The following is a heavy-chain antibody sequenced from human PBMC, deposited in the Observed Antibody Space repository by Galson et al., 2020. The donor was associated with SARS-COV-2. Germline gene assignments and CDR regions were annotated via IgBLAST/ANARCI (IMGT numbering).Heavy chain of an antibody. V-gene: IGHV3-33*01. Sequence: TGGSLRLSCAASGFTFSTYGIHWVRQAPGKGLEWVAVIWYDGSNKYYADSVKGRFTISRDNSKNTVYLQMNSLRAEDTALYYCARVDRTFGFDYWGQGTLVTVSS. CDR1: GFTFSTYG. J-gene: IGHJ4*02. D-gene: IGHD3-16*01. CDR2: IWYDGSNK. CDR3: ARVDRTFGFDY.